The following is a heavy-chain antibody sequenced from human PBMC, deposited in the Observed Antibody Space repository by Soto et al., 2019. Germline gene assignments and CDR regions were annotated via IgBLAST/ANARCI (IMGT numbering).Heavy chain of an antibody. D-gene: IGHD3-10*01. J-gene: IGHJ4*02. Sequence: QVQLVESGGGVVQPGRSLRLSCAASGFTFSSYGMHWVRQAPGKGLEWVAVIWYDGSNKYYADSVKGRFTISRDNSKNTLYLQMNSLRAEDTAVYYCARDRRGSGSYYNGKDYWGQGTLVTVSS. V-gene: IGHV3-33*01. CDR2: IWYDGSNK. CDR3: ARDRRGSGSYYNGKDY. CDR1: GFTFSSYG.